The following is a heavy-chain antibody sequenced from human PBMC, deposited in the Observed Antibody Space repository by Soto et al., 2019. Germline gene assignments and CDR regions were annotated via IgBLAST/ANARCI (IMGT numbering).Heavy chain of an antibody. V-gene: IGHV1-2*04. CDR2: INPNSGGT. D-gene: IGHD2-2*01. CDR3: TLAAYCSGATCYSGYNWFDP. J-gene: IGHJ5*02. Sequence: ASVKVSCKASGYTFTGYYMHWVRQAPGQGLERMGWINPNSGGTNYAQKFQGWVTMTRDTSISTAYMELGRLRSDDTAVYYCTLAAYCSGATCYSGYNWFDPWGRGTLVTVSS. CDR1: GYTFTGYY.